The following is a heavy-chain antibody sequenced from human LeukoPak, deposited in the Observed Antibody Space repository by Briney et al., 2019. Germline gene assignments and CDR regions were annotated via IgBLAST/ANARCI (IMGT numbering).Heavy chain of an antibody. J-gene: IGHJ2*01. V-gene: IGHV4-39*01. CDR2: IYYSGSA. CDR3: ARAFRARYFDL. Sequence: SETLSLTCTVSGGSITTSSYYWGWIRPPPGKGLGWIGIIYYSGSAYYNPSLKGRVTISVDTSKNQFSLKLSSVTAADTDVYYCARAFRARYFDLWGRGTLVTVSS. D-gene: IGHD2/OR15-2a*01. CDR1: GGSITTSSYY.